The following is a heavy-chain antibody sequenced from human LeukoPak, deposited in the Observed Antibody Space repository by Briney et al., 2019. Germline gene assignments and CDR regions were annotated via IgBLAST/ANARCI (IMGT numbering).Heavy chain of an antibody. D-gene: IGHD6-19*01. Sequence: GGSLRLSCAASGFTFDDYAMHWVRQAPGKGLEWVSLISWDGGSTYYADSVKGRFTISRDNSKNSLYLQMNSLRAEDTAVYYCARVAAVAEYYFDYWGQGTLVTVSS. V-gene: IGHV3-43D*03. CDR3: ARVAAVAEYYFDY. CDR1: GFTFDDYA. J-gene: IGHJ4*02. CDR2: ISWDGGST.